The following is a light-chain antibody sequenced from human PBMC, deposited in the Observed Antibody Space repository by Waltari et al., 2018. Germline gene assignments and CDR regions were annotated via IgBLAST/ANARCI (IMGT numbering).Light chain of an antibody. CDR2: WAS. CDR3: HQYYANPQT. V-gene: IGKV4-1*01. Sequence: DIVMTQSQDSLAVSLGERSTINCKSSQSVLYTSNNKNYFAWYLHKSVQPPKLLIYWASTRESVVPCRFSGSGSGTDFSLTINNLQPADVAVYYCHQYYANPQTFGQGTRVEIK. J-gene: IGKJ1*01. CDR1: QSVLYTSNNKNY.